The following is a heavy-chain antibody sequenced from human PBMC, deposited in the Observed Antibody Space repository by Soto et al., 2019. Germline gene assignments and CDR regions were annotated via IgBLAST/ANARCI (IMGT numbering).Heavy chain of an antibody. D-gene: IGHD2-21*01. CDR3: ARDLAAGDL. CDR1: GYRLTTYY. CDR2: INPTGGST. Sequence: ASVKVSCKTSGYRLTTYYIHWVRQAPGHGLEWMAIINPTGGSTNYAQKFRGRITLTMDTSTSTVYMELSSLRSEDTAVYYCARDLAAGDLWGQGTLVTVSS. J-gene: IGHJ4*02. V-gene: IGHV1-46*01.